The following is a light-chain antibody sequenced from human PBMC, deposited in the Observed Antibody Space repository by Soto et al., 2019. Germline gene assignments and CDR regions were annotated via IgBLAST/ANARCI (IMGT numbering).Light chain of an antibody. Sequence: DIQMTQSPSSLSASVGDRVTITCRASQTISSRLAWYQQKPGQAPKLLIYKATYLQTWVASRFSGSGSGTEFSLTISSLQPDEFAVYYCQQYNDFQYIFGQGTRLDI. CDR3: QQYNDFQYI. CDR1: QTISSR. J-gene: IGKJ2*01. CDR2: KAT. V-gene: IGKV1-5*03.